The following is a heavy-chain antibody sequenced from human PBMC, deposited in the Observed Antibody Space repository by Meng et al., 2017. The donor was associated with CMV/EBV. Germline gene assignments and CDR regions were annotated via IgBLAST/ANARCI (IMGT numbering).Heavy chain of an antibody. CDR2: INWNGGNT. CDR1: GFTFDDYG. J-gene: IGHJ5*02. CDR3: ARERERGLRLLWSRGGWFDP. D-gene: IGHD3-10*01. V-gene: IGHV3-20*04. Sequence: GGSLRLSCAASGFTFDDYGMSWVRQAPGKGLEWVSGINWNGGNTGYVDSVKGRFTISRDNSKNTLYLQMNSLRAEDTAVYYCARERERGLRLLWSRGGWFDPWGQGTLVTVSS.